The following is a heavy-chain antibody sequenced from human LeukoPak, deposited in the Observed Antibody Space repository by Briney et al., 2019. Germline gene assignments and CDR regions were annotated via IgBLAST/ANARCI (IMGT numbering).Heavy chain of an antibody. CDR3: ARINYRAFSI. V-gene: IGHV3-23*01. CDR1: GITFSDFD. Sequence: GGSLRLSCVASGITFSDFDMTWVRQAPGEGLEWVASISVSGGPWYADSVKGRFSISRDNSKNTVFLQMNSLRAEDTALYYCARINYRAFSIWGQGKMVTVSS. J-gene: IGHJ3*02. D-gene: IGHD4-11*01. CDR2: ISVSGGP.